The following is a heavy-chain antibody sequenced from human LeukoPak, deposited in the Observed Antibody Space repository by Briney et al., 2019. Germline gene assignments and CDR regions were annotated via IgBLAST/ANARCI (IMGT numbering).Heavy chain of an antibody. CDR3: ARYGANDAFDI. V-gene: IGHV3-21*01. J-gene: IGHJ3*02. D-gene: IGHD1-26*01. CDR1: GFTFSSYS. CDR2: ISSSSSYI. Sequence: GGSLRLSCAASGFTFSSYSMNWVRQAPGKGLEWVSSISSSSSYIYYADSVKGRFTISRDNAKNSLYLQMNSLRAEDTAVYYCARYGANDAFDIWGQGTMVTVSS.